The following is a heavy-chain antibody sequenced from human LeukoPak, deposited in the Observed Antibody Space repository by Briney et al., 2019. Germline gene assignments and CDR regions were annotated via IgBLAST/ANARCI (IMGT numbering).Heavy chain of an antibody. CDR3: ARRYCSGGSCYSHDAFDI. CDR1: GYSFTSYW. Sequence: GESLKISCKGSGYSFTSYWIGWVRQMPGKGLEWMGSIYPGDSDTRYSPSFQGQVTISADKSISTAYLQWSSLKASDTAMYYCARRYCSGGSCYSHDAFDIWGQGTMVTVSS. D-gene: IGHD2-15*01. V-gene: IGHV5-51*01. J-gene: IGHJ3*02. CDR2: IYPGDSDT.